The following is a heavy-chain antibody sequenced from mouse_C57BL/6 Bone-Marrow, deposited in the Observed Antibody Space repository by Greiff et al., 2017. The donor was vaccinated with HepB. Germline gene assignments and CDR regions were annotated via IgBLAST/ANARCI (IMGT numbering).Heavy chain of an antibody. Sequence: EVNVVESGAELVRPGASVKLSCTASGFNIKDDYMHWVKQRPEQGLEWIGWIDPENGDTEYASKFQGKATITADTSSNTAYLQLSSLTSEDTAVYYCTTPITTVVATDAMDYWGQGTSVTVSS. J-gene: IGHJ4*01. D-gene: IGHD1-1*01. CDR3: TTPITTVVATDAMDY. CDR1: GFNIKDDY. V-gene: IGHV14-4*01. CDR2: IDPENGDT.